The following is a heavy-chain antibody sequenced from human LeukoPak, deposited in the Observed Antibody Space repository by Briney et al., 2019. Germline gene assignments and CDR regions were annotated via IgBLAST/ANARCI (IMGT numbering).Heavy chain of an antibody. J-gene: IGHJ4*02. CDR3: ARDPGDYFYFDY. V-gene: IGHV4-59*01. CDR2: IYYSGST. CDR1: GGSISSYY. Sequence: KSSETLSLTCTVSGGSISSYYWSWIRQPPGKGLEWIGYIYYSGSTNYNPSLKSRVTISVDTSKNQFSLKLSSVTAADTAVYYCARDPGDYFYFDYWGQGTLVTVSS. D-gene: IGHD4-17*01.